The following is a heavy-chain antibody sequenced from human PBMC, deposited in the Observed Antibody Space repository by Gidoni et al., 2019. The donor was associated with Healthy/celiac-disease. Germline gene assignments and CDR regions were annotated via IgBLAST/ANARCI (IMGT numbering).Heavy chain of an antibody. CDR1: GFTFSSYA. CDR2: ISGSGGST. CDR3: AKDPGYSYDIYYYYMDV. V-gene: IGHV3-23*01. Sequence: EVQLLESGGGLVQPGGSLRLSCAASGFTFSSYAMSWVRQAPGKGLEWVSAISGSGGSTYYADSVKGRFTISRDNSKNTLYLQMNSLRAEDTAVYYCAKDPGYSYDIYYYYMDVWGKGTTVTVSS. D-gene: IGHD5-18*01. J-gene: IGHJ6*03.